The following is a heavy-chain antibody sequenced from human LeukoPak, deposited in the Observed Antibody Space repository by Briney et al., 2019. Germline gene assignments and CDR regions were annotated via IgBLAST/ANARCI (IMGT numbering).Heavy chain of an antibody. J-gene: IGHJ4*02. CDR1: GYIFSELS. CDR2: MNPNSGNT. V-gene: IGHV1-8*03. D-gene: IGHD3-22*01. CDR3: ARDIGYYYDSSAYDY. Sequence: GASVKVSCKVSGYIFSELSMHWVRQAPGQGLEWMGWMNPNSGNTGYAQKFQGRVTITRNTSISTAYMELSSLRSEDTAVYYCARDIGYYYDSSAYDYWGQGTLVTVSS.